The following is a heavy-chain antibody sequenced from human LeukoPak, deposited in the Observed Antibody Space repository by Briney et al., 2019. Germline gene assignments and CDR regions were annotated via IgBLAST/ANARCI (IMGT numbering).Heavy chain of an antibody. D-gene: IGHD3-9*01. Sequence: ASVKVSCKASGYTFTSYYMHWVRQAPGQGLEWMGIINPSGGSTSYAQKFQGRVTMTRGMSTSTVYMELSSLRSEDTAVYYCARAFLTGYYQLGFWGQGTLVTVSS. CDR1: GYTFTSYY. CDR3: ARAFLTGYYQLGF. J-gene: IGHJ4*02. CDR2: INPSGGST. V-gene: IGHV1-46*01.